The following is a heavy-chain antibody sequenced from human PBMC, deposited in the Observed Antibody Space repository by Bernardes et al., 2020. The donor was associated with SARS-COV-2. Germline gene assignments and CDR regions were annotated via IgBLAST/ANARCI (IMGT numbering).Heavy chain of an antibody. Sequence: SLRLSCAASGFTFSDNALHWVRQAPGKGLEWVAVIAYDGSNKYYADSVKGRFTISRDNSQHTLYLQLNSLRADDTAVYYCASAVYLFDYWGQGTLVTVSS. CDR2: IAYDGSNK. J-gene: IGHJ4*02. D-gene: IGHD3-16*01. CDR3: ASAVYLFDY. V-gene: IGHV3-30-3*01. CDR1: GFTFSDNA.